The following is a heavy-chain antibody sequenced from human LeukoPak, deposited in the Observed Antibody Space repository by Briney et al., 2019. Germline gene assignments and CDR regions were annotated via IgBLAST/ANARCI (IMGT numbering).Heavy chain of an antibody. D-gene: IGHD3-22*01. CDR3: AKGDSSHIY. CDR2: VKSDGTAT. Sequence: GGSLRLSCAASGFTFSSHLMHWVRQAQGTGLVWVSSVKSDGTATYYADSVKGRFTISRDNSKNTLYLQMNSLRAEDTAVYYCAKGDSSHIYWGQGTLVTVSS. J-gene: IGHJ4*02. V-gene: IGHV3-74*01. CDR1: GFTFSSHL.